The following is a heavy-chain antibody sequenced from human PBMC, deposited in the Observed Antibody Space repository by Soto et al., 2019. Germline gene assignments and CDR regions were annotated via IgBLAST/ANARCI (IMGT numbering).Heavy chain of an antibody. J-gene: IGHJ6*02. CDR1: GFTFSNYA. Sequence: EVQLLESGGGLVQPGGSLRLSCAASGFTFSNYAMNWVRQAPGKGLEWVSVISGSDGSTYYADSVKGRFTISRDNSKNTLYLQTNSLTAEDTAVYYCAKALPNLNIRGDYFYGMDVWGQGTMVTVSS. CDR3: AKALPNLNIRGDYFYGMDV. D-gene: IGHD3-10*01. V-gene: IGHV3-23*01. CDR2: ISGSDGST.